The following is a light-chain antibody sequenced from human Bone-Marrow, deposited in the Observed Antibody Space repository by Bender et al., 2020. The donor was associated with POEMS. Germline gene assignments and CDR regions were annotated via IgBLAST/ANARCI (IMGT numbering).Light chain of an antibody. Sequence: QSALTQPASVSGSPGQSITISCTGTSSDVGGYNLVSWYQQHPGKVPKVVIYEVSQRPSGVSNRFSGSKSGNTASLSLSGLQAEDEAYYYCKSYAGNNNFVFGGGTKLTVL. CDR3: KSYAGNNNFV. V-gene: IGLV2-23*02. CDR1: SSDVGGYNL. J-gene: IGLJ2*01. CDR2: EVS.